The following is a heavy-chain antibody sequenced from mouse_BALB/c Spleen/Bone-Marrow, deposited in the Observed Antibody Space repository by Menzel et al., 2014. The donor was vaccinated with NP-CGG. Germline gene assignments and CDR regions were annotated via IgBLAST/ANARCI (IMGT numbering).Heavy chain of an antibody. J-gene: IGHJ2*01. D-gene: IGHD2-10*02. CDR3: ARETRYGNYVDYFDY. Sequence: VQLQQSGPELVKPGTPVRISCKPSGYTFTSYYIHWVKQRPGQGLEWIGWIYPGNVDTKYNEKFKGKATLTADKSSSTVYMQLSSLTSEDSAVYFCARETRYGNYVDYFDYWGQGTTLTVSS. CDR2: IYPGNVDT. CDR1: GYTFTSYY. V-gene: IGHV1S56*01.